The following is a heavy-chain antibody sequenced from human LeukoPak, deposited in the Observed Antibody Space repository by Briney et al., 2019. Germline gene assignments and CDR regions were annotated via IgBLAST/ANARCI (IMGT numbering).Heavy chain of an antibody. CDR3: VRSGGYCGSTTCHTTWFAP. J-gene: IGHJ5*02. D-gene: IGHD2-15*01. V-gene: IGHV4-39*07. CDR1: GGSITSGDDY. Sequence: SETLSLTCTVSGGSITSGDDYWGWIRQPPGRALEWIGSVYSSGSTYYNPSLQNRVTISLDTSKNQFSLNLKSVTAADTAVYYCVRSGGYCGSTTCHTTWFAPWGQGTLVTVSS. CDR2: VYSSGST.